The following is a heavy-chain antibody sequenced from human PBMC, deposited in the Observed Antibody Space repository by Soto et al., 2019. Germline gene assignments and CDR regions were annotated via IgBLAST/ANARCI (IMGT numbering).Heavy chain of an antibody. CDR2: IYYSGST. CDR1: GGSISSGGYY. CDR3: ARCDSSGYYYGTTYGMDV. J-gene: IGHJ6*02. Sequence: QVQLQESGPGLVKPSQTLSLTCTVSGGSISSGGYYWSWIRQHPGKGLEWIVYIYYSGSTYYNPSLKSRVTISVDTSKNQFSLKLSSVTAADTAVYYCARCDSSGYYYGTTYGMDVWGQGTTVTVSS. D-gene: IGHD3-22*01. V-gene: IGHV4-31*03.